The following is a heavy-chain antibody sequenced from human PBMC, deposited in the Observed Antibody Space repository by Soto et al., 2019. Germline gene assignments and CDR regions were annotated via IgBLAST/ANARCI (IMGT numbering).Heavy chain of an antibody. J-gene: IGHJ4*02. Sequence: EVQLVESGGGLVKPGVSLRLSCAASGVSFSNAWMKWVRQAPGKGLEWVGRIKSEANGGTTDHAAAVKGRFIISIDDSKNMLFLQMDSLITEYSAVYYCAYYRDSSARPVDFWGQGTLVTVSS. CDR1: GVSFSNAW. CDR3: AYYRDSSARPVDF. V-gene: IGHV3-15*07. D-gene: IGHD3-22*01. CDR2: IKSEANGGTT.